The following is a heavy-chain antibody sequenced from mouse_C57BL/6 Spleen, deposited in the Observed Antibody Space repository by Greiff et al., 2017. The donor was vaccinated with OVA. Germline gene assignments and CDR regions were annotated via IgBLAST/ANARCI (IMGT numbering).Heavy chain of an antibody. CDR1: GFTFSDYG. V-gene: IGHV5-17*01. Sequence: EVKVVESGGGLVKPGGSLKLSCAASGFTFSDYGMHWVRQAPEKGLEWVAYISSGSSTIYYADTVKGRFTISRDNAKNTLFLQMTSLRSEDTAMYYCARGGSSGPFAYWGQGTLVTVSA. D-gene: IGHD3-2*02. CDR2: ISSGSSTI. J-gene: IGHJ3*01. CDR3: ARGGSSGPFAY.